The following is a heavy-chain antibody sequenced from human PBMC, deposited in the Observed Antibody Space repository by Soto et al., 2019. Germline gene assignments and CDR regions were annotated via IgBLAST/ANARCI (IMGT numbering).Heavy chain of an antibody. CDR3: AHAYGGRSLY. J-gene: IGHJ4*02. D-gene: IGHD1-26*01. CDR2: IYWDDSK. V-gene: IGHV2-5*02. Sequence: QITLKESGPTLVKPTQTLTLTCTFSGFSLTTDRVGVGWIRQPPGEALEWLAVIYWDDSKTYRPSLERRLTITKDTSKNLVALTMTNRDSLDTSTYYCAHAYGGRSLYWGQGTLVTVSS. CDR1: GFSLTTDRVG.